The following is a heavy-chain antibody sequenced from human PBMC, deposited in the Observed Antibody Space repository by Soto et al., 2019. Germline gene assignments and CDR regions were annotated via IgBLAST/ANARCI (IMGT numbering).Heavy chain of an antibody. Sequence: QVQLQESGPGLVKPSQTLSLTCTVSGGSISSGGYYWSWIRQHPGKCLEWIGYIYYSGSTYYNPSLKSRVTISVDTSKNQFSLKLSSVTAADTAVYYCARESRDDSSGYYSGDYWGQGTLVTVSS. CDR3: ARESRDDSSGYYSGDY. J-gene: IGHJ4*02. CDR1: GGSISSGGYY. CDR2: IYYSGST. D-gene: IGHD3-22*01. V-gene: IGHV4-31*03.